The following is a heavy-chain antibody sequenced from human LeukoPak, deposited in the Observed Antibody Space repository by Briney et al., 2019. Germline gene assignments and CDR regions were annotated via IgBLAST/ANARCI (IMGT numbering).Heavy chain of an antibody. Sequence: GGSLRLSCAASGFTFSSYAMSWVRQAPGKGLEWVSAISGSGGSTYYADSVKGWFTISRDNSKNTLYLQMNSLRAEDTAVYYCASTGDYYYGMDVWGQGTTVTVSS. CDR1: GFTFSSYA. J-gene: IGHJ6*02. V-gene: IGHV3-23*01. CDR2: ISGSGGST. CDR3: ASTGDYYYGMDV. D-gene: IGHD1-14*01.